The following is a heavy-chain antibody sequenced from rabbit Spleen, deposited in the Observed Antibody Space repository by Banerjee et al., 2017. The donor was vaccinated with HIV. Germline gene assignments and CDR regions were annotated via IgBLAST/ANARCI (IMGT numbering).Heavy chain of an antibody. V-gene: IGHV1S7*01. D-gene: IGHD8-1*01. Sequence: QLTETGGGLVQPGGSLTLSCKASGIDFTNYYISWVRQAPGKGLEWIGIIYAAKGSTDYASWVNGRFTISSDNAQSTVDLKMTSLTAADTATYFCARDAGSYDYIDVYFNLWGQGTLVTVS. J-gene: IGHJ4*01. CDR1: GIDFTNYY. CDR3: ARDAGSYDYIDVYFNL. CDR2: IYAAKGST.